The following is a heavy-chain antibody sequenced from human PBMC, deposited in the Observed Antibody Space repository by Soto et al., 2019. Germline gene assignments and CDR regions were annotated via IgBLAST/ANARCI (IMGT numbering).Heavy chain of an antibody. D-gene: IGHD2-15*01. Sequence: FETLSLTCTVSGGSIYRSGYYWGWIRQPPGRGLEWIGNIDYNGATYSNPSLKSRVTISRDTSKNQFSLKLTSVTAADTALYYCGKVLVGATGHTDSDSWGPGTLVTVSS. V-gene: IGHV4-39*01. CDR2: IDYNGAT. CDR1: GGSIYRSGYY. CDR3: GKVLVGATGHTDSDS. J-gene: IGHJ4*02.